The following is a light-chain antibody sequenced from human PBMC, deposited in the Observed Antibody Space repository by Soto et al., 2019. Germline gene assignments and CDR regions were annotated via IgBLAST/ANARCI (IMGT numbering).Light chain of an antibody. J-gene: IGKJ1*01. CDR1: QSVSSGY. CDR3: QQYDSSPRT. Sequence: EIVLTQSPGTVSLSPGERATLSCRASQSVSSGYLAWFQQKPGQPPRLLIYGASTRATGISDRFSGSGSGTDFSLTISRLEPEDFAVYYCQQYDSSPRTFGQGTKVEIK. CDR2: GAS. V-gene: IGKV3-20*01.